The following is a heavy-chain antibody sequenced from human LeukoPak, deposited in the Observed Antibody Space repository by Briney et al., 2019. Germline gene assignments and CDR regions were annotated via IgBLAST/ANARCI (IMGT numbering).Heavy chain of an antibody. D-gene: IGHD1-26*01. CDR3: ARGPIPSYSASYYYFDY. V-gene: IGHV4-4*07. CDR2: LYASGNT. Sequence: PSETLSLTCTVSGGSISSYYWNWIRQPAGKGLEWIGRLYASGNTNYNPSLKSRVTMSADTSKNQFSLNLTSVTAADTAVYYCARGPIPSYSASYYYFDYWGQGTLVTVSS. CDR1: GGSISSYY. J-gene: IGHJ4*02.